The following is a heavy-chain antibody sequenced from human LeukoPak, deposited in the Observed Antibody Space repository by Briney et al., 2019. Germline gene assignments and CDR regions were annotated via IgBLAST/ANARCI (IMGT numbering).Heavy chain of an antibody. J-gene: IGHJ4*02. V-gene: IGHV4-39*07. Sequence: SETLSLTCTVSGCSISSSSYYWGWIRQPPGKGLEWIGSIYYSGSTYYNPSLKSRVTISVDTSKNQFSLKLSSVTAADTAVYYCARGEVVAATGYFDYWGQGTLVTVSS. CDR2: IYYSGST. CDR1: GCSISSSSYY. CDR3: ARGEVVAATGYFDY. D-gene: IGHD2-15*01.